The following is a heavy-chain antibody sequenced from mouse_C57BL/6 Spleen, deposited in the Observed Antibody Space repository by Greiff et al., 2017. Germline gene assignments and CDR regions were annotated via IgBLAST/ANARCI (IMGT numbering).Heavy chain of an antibody. V-gene: IGHV1-52*01. CDR1: GYTFTSYW. CDR2: IYPSDSET. J-gene: IGHJ3*01. CDR3: ARKNDGSSWFAY. Sequence: QVQLQQPGAELVRPGSSVKLSCKASGYTFTSYWMHWVKQRPIQGLEWIGKIYPSDSETHYNQKFRDKATLTVDKSSSTAYMQLSSLTSEDSAVYYCARKNDGSSWFAYWGQGTLVTVSA. D-gene: IGHD2-3*01.